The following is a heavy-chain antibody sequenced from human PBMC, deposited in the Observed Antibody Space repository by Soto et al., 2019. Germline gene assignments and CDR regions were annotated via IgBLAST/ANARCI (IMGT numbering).Heavy chain of an antibody. D-gene: IGHD1-26*01. CDR1: GGSISDYY. CDR2: IYYSGST. V-gene: IGHV4-59*01. J-gene: IGHJ4*02. CDR3: ARVVGDGYSDY. Sequence: PSETLSLTCTVSGGSISDYYWSWIRQPPGKGLEWIGYIYYSGSTNYNPSLKSRLTISVDTSKNQFSLKLTSVTAADTAVYYCARVVGDGYSDYWGQGTLVTVSS.